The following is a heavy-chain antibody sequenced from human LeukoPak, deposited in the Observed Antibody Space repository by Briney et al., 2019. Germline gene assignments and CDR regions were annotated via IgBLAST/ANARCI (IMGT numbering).Heavy chain of an antibody. D-gene: IGHD6-13*01. J-gene: IGHJ4*02. CDR3: ARDEDFYSTTWYLFDY. CDR1: GFTFSSYA. V-gene: IGHV3-23*01. Sequence: GGSLILSCAASGFTFSSYAMSWVRQAPGKGVEWVSGITSSGASSYYADSVRGRFTISRDNSKNTLYLQLNSLRADDTAVYFCARDEDFYSTTWYLFDYWGQGTLVTVSS. CDR2: ITSSGASS.